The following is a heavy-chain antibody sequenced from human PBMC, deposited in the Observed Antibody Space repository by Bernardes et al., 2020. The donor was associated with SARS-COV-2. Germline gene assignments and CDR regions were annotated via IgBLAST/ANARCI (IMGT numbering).Heavy chain of an antibody. CDR3: ASLYSSSGDYYYGMDV. CDR1: GYTFTSYY. V-gene: IGHV1-46*01. J-gene: IGHJ6*02. Sequence: ASVQVTCKASGYTFTSYYMHWVRQAPGQGLEWMGIINPSGGSTSYAQKFQGRVTMTRDTSTSTVYMELSSLRSEDTAVYYCASLYSSSGDYYYGMDVWGQGTTVTVSS. CDR2: INPSGGST. D-gene: IGHD6-6*01.